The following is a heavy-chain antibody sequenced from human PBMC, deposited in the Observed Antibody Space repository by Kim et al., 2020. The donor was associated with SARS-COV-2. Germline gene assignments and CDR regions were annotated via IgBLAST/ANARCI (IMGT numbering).Heavy chain of an antibody. Sequence: ASVKVSCKASGKTFTTYAMHWVRQAPGQSPEWMGWINGDTGNTKYSQKFQDRVTITRDTSASMTYMELSSLRSEDTAVYYCARDLIAVSGRQVGFDYWVQGTPVTVSS. V-gene: IGHV1-3*01. CDR1: GKTFTTYA. CDR2: INGDTGNT. D-gene: IGHD6-19*01. CDR3: ARDLIAVSGRQVGFDY. J-gene: IGHJ4*02.